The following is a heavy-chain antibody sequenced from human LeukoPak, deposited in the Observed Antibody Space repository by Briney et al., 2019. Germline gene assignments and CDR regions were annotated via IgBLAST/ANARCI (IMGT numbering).Heavy chain of an antibody. D-gene: IGHD6-19*01. CDR2: ISAYNGNT. V-gene: IGHV1-18*01. Sequence: ASVKVSCKASGYIFTSYGISWVRQAPGQGLEWMGWISAYNGNTNYAQKLQGRVTMTTDTSTSTAYMELRSLRSDDTAVHYCAREDESGWPYYYYYGMDVWGQGTTVTVSS. CDR3: AREDESGWPYYYYYGMDV. J-gene: IGHJ6*02. CDR1: GYIFTSYG.